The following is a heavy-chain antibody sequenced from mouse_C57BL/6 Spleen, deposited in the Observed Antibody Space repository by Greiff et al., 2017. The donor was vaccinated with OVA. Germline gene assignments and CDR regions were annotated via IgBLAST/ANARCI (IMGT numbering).Heavy chain of an antibody. CDR2: IHPSDSDT. D-gene: IGHD2-5*01. CDR3: AIGYYSTRYAMDY. J-gene: IGHJ4*01. Sequence: VKLQQPGAELVKPGASVKVSCKASGYTFTSYWLHWVKQRPGQGLEWIGRIHPSDSDTNYNQKFKGKATLTVDKSSSTAYMQLSSLTSEDSAVYYCAIGYYSTRYAMDYWGQGTSVTVSS. V-gene: IGHV1-74*01. CDR1: GYTFTSYW.